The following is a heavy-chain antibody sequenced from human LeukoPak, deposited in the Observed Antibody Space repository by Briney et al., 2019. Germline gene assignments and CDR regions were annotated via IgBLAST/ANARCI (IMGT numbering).Heavy chain of an antibody. Sequence: ASVKVSCKASGYTFTSYGISWVRQAPGQGLEWMGWISAYNGNTNYAQKLQGRVTMTTDTSTSKAYMELRSLRSDDTAVYYCARGYSSSWYGGDFDYWGQGTLVTVSS. CDR2: ISAYNGNT. CDR3: ARGYSSSWYGGDFDY. CDR1: GYTFTSYG. J-gene: IGHJ4*02. D-gene: IGHD6-13*01. V-gene: IGHV1-18*04.